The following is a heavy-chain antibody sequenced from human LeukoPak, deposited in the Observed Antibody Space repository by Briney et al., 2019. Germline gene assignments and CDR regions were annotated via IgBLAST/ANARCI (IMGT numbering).Heavy chain of an antibody. CDR3: AKDAGSSSWLYYFDY. CDR2: VWYDGRNR. D-gene: IGHD6-13*01. J-gene: IGHJ4*02. V-gene: IGHV3-30*02. CDR1: GYTFSRHG. Sequence: GGSLRLSCAASGYTFSRHGIHWVRQAPGKGLEWVAVVWYDGRNRDYADSVKGRFTISRDNSKNTLYLQMNSLRAEDTAVYYCAKDAGSSSWLYYFDYWGQGTLVTVSS.